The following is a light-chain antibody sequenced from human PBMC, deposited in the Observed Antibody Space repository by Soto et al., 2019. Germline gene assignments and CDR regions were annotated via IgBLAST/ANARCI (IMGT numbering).Light chain of an antibody. CDR3: QQYEDLPLT. J-gene: IGKJ4*01. CDR2: AAS. CDR1: QDISNY. V-gene: IGKV1-33*01. Sequence: DIQMTQSPSSLSASVGDRVTITCQASQDISNYLNWYQQKPGKVPKLLIFAASNVETGVPSRFSGSGSGTDFTFTISSLQPEDIGTYYCQQYEDLPLTFGGGTRVAIK.